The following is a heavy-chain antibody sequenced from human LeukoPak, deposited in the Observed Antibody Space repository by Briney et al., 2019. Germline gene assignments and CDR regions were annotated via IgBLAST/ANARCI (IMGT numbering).Heavy chain of an antibody. J-gene: IGHJ4*02. CDR1: GVSISSIH. CDR2: IYTSGST. D-gene: IGHD5-12*01. CDR3: TIEIPYSGYPC. Sequence: PSETLSLTCTVSGVSISSIHCNWIRQPAGKGLEWIGHIYTSGSTNYNPSLKSRVTMSVDTSKKQFSLKLSSVTAADTAVYYCTIEIPYSGYPCWRRGTMVSVPS. V-gene: IGHV4-4*07.